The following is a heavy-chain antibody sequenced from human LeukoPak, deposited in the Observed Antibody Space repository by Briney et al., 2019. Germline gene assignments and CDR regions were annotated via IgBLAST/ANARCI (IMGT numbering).Heavy chain of an antibody. CDR2: IGYDGRNK. CDR1: GFTFSSYG. Sequence: PGGSLRLSCAASGFTFSSYGIHWVRQAPGKGLEWVTFIGYDGRNKYYADSVKGRFTISRDNSENTLYLQMNSLRAEDTAVYYCAKDNAYYYADYWGQGTLVTVSS. V-gene: IGHV3-30*02. D-gene: IGHD3-10*01. J-gene: IGHJ4*02. CDR3: AKDNAYYYADY.